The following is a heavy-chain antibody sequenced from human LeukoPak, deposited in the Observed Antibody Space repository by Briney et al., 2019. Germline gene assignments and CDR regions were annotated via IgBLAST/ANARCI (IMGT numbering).Heavy chain of an antibody. J-gene: IGHJ4*02. V-gene: IGHV4-39*01. CDR1: GGSISSSSYY. D-gene: IGHD3-10*01. CDR3: ARRGWFGEYFDY. Sequence: SETLSLTCTVSGGSISSSSYYWSWIRQPPGKGLEWIGSINYSGSTYYNPSLKSRVTISVDTSKNQFSLKLSSVTAADTAVYYCARRGWFGEYFDYWGQGTLVTVSS. CDR2: INYSGST.